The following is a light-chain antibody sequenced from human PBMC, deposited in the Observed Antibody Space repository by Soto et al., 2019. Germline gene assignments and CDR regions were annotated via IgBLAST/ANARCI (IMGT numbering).Light chain of an antibody. Sequence: DIQMTQSPSTLSASVGDRVTITCRASQSISSWLAWYQQKPGKAPKLLIYDASSLESGVPSRFSGSGSGTEFTLTISSLQPDDVATYYCQQYNSFWTFGQGTKADIK. CDR1: QSISSW. J-gene: IGKJ1*01. V-gene: IGKV1-5*01. CDR2: DAS. CDR3: QQYNSFWT.